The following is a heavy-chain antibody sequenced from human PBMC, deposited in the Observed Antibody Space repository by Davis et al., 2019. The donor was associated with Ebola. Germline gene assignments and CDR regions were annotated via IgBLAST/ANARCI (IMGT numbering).Heavy chain of an antibody. J-gene: IGHJ6*02. CDR2: ISSSGSTI. V-gene: IGHV3-48*03. Sequence: GESLKISCAASGFTFSSYEMNWVRQAPGKGLEWVSYISSSGSTIYNADSVKGRFTISRDNAKNSLYLQMNSLRAEDTAVYYCARDVDSLSLYYYGMDVWGQGTTVTVSS. CDR3: ARDVDSLSLYYYGMDV. CDR1: GFTFSSYE. D-gene: IGHD2-21*01.